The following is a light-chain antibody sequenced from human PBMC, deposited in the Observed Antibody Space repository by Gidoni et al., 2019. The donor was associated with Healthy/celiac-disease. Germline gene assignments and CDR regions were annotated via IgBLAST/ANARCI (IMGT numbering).Light chain of an antibody. CDR2: DAS. V-gene: IGKV3-11*01. Sequence: EIVLTQSPATLSLSPGERATLYDRASQSVSSYVAWYQQKPGQAPRLLIYDASNRATGIPARFSGSGSGTDFTLTISSLEPEDFAVYYCQQRSNWRSITFGQGTRLEIK. CDR3: QQRSNWRSIT. J-gene: IGKJ5*01. CDR1: QSVSSY.